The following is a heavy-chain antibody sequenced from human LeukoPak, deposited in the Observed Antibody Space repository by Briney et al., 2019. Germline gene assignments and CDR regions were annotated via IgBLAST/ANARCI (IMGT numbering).Heavy chain of an antibody. D-gene: IGHD5-18*01. CDR3: ASGGYSYGFDY. J-gene: IGHJ4*02. CDR2: LYNSGST. V-gene: IGHV4-59*12. CDR1: GGSISSYH. Sequence: SETLSLTCTVSGGSISSYHWSWFRQAPGKGLEWIGYLYNSGSTNFNPSLKSRVTISVDRSKNQLSLKLSSVTAADTAMYYCASGGYSYGFDYWGQGTLVTVSS.